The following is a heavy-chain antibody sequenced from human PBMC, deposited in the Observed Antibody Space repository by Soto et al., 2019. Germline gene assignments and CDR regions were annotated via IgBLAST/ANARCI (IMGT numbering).Heavy chain of an antibody. CDR1: GGTFSSYA. V-gene: IGHV1-69*06. CDR3: ARLKSFGTTSAGQNYHYGMDV. J-gene: IGHJ6*02. Sequence: GASVKVSCKASGGTFSSYAISWVRQAPGQGLEWMGGIIPIFGTANYAQKFQGRVTITADKSTSTAYMELSSLRSADTAVYYCARLKSFGTTSAGQNYHYGMDVWGQGTTVTVS. D-gene: IGHD3-16*01. CDR2: IIPIFGTA.